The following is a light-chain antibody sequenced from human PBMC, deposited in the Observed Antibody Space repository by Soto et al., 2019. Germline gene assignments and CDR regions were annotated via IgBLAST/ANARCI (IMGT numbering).Light chain of an antibody. CDR2: AAS. V-gene: IGKV1-39*01. J-gene: IGKJ4*01. CDR3: RQRYSTPLT. CDR1: QSISSY. Sequence: DIQMTQSPSSLSASVGDRVTITCRASQSISSYLNWYQQKPGKAPKLLIYAASSLQSGVPSRFSGGGSGTDFTLIISSLQPADFATYYCRQRYSTPLTFGGGTKVEIK.